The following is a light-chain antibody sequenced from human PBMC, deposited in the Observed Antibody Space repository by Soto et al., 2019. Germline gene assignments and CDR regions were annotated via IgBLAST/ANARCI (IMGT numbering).Light chain of an antibody. CDR3: QQYNSYPWM. CDR1: QGISTY. Sequence: IQLTQSPSSLSASVGDRVTITCRASQGISTYLNWYQQKPGKAPKLLISAASSLQSGVPSRFSGSGSGTEFTLTISSLQPDDFATYYCQQYNSYPWMFGQGTKVDIK. CDR2: AAS. V-gene: IGKV1-39*01. J-gene: IGKJ1*01.